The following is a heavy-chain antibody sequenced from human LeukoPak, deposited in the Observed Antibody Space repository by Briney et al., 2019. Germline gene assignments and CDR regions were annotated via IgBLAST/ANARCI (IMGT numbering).Heavy chain of an antibody. V-gene: IGHV3-74*01. CDR1: GRSLSGHS. CDR3: ARGWFGPDRGWFGRDS. Sequence: PGESLRLSCAPSGRSLSGHSMHWVRQAPREGLVWISGISNDGTITNYADSVKGRFAISRDNHKNRLYLQMDSMRAEDTAVYYCARGWFGPDRGWFGRDSWDQGTMVTVSS. CDR2: ISNDGTIT. D-gene: IGHD3-10*01. J-gene: IGHJ3*02.